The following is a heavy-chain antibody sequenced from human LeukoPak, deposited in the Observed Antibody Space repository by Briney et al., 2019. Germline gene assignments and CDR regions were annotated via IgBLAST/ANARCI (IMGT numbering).Heavy chain of an antibody. CDR3: AKVVTGGTYWGPFDY. Sequence: GGSLRLSCAASGFTFSSYGMHWVRQAPGKGLEWVSVVSGGGNNIYYADSVKGRFTISRDNSKNTLYLQMNSLRVEDTAVYYCAKVVTGGTYWGPFDYWGQGTLVTVSS. J-gene: IGHJ4*02. V-gene: IGHV3-23*01. CDR2: VSGGGNNI. CDR1: GFTFSSYG. D-gene: IGHD1-26*01.